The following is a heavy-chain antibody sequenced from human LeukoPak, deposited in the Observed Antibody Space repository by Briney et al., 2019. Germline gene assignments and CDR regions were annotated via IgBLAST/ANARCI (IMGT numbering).Heavy chain of an antibody. CDR2: IYYTGST. CDR3: ARQCITMVRGVIERRYNWFDP. CDR1: GGSLSSSSYY. J-gene: IGHJ5*02. Sequence: SETLSLTCTVSGGSLSSSSYYWDWLRQPPGTGLEWIGSIYYTGSTNYNPSLKSRVTISVDTSKNQFSLKLSSVTAADTAVYYCARQCITMVRGVIERRYNWFDPWGQGTLVTVSS. D-gene: IGHD3-10*01. V-gene: IGHV4-39*01.